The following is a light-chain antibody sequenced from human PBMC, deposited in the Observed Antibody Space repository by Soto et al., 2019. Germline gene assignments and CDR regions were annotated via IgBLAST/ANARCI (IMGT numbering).Light chain of an antibody. Sequence: DIQMTQSPSTLSASVGDRVTITCRASQSISTWLAWYQQKPEKAPKLLIYKASSLESGVPSRFSGGGSGTEFSLTISSRQPDDFASYCWQQYNSVSLLTFGGGTKVEIK. CDR3: QQYNSVSLLT. J-gene: IGKJ4*01. CDR1: QSISTW. CDR2: KAS. V-gene: IGKV1-5*03.